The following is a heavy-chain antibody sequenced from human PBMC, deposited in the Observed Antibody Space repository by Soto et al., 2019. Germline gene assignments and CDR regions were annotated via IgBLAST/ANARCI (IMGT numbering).Heavy chain of an antibody. J-gene: IGHJ4*02. D-gene: IGHD5-12*01. V-gene: IGHV1-46*01. CDR3: ARTKPIEMATIRFPCYFDY. Sequence: GASVKVSCKASGYTFTSYYMHWVRQAPGQGLEWMGIINPSGGSTSYAQKFQGRVTMTRDTSTSTVYMELSSLRSEDTAVYYCARTKPIEMATIRFPCYFDYWGQGTLVTVSS. CDR2: INPSGGST. CDR1: GYTFTSYY.